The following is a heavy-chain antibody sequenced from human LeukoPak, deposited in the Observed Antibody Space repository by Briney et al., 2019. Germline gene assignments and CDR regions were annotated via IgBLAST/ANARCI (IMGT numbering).Heavy chain of an antibody. CDR3: AKSFGPVIAAAGTGAD. D-gene: IGHD6-13*01. V-gene: IGHV3-30*04. CDR1: GFTFSSYA. Sequence: GGSLRLSCAASGFTFSSYAMHWVRQAPGKGLEWVAVISYDGSNKYYADSVKGRFTISRDNSKNTLYLQMNSLRAEDTAIYYCAKSFGPVIAAAGTGADWGQGTLVTVSS. J-gene: IGHJ4*02. CDR2: ISYDGSNK.